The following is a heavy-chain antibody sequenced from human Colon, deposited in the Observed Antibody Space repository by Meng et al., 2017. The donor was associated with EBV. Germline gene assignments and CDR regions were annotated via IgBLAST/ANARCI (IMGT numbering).Heavy chain of an antibody. J-gene: IGHJ4*02. Sequence: QVEEQEGGPRLGKPSGPLSLTCAGSGGSISSSHWWTWVRQPPGKGLEWIGEVYHTGSTKYNPSLKSRLTISVDKSKNQFSLNLTSVTAADTAVYYCARVWQSLTAFFDSWGQGTLVTVSS. CDR1: GGSISSSHW. CDR3: ARVWQSLTAFFDS. CDR2: VYHTGST. V-gene: IGHV4-4*02. D-gene: IGHD2-21*01.